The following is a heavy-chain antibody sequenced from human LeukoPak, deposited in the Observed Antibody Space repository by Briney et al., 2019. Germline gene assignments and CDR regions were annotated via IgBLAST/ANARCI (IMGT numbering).Heavy chain of an antibody. Sequence: GGSLRLSCAASGFTFSAYTMNWVRQAPGKGLEWVSSISSTNNYKNYADSVKGRFTISRDNAKNSLYLQMDSLRAEDTAVYYCASFDCSSTTCGYWGQGTLVTVSS. D-gene: IGHD2-2*01. V-gene: IGHV3-21*01. CDR2: ISSTNNYK. CDR1: GFTFSAYT. CDR3: ASFDCSSTTCGY. J-gene: IGHJ4*02.